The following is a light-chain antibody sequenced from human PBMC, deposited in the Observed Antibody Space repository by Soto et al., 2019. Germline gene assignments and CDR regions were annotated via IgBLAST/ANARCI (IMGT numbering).Light chain of an antibody. Sequence: DIVMTQSPDSLAVSLGERATINCKSSQSVLYSSDNKNYLAWYQQKPGQTPKVLIYLASTRESGVPDRFSGSGSGTDFTLTISSLQAEDVAVYYCQQYYITPRTFGQGTKVEIK. V-gene: IGKV4-1*01. CDR2: LAS. CDR1: QSVLYSSDNKNY. J-gene: IGKJ1*01. CDR3: QQYYITPRT.